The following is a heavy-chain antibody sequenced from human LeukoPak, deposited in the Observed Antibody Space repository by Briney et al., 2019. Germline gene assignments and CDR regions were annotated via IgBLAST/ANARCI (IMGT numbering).Heavy chain of an antibody. D-gene: IGHD1-1*01. CDR3: ARYQTATTTVFDY. CDR2: IYYSGST. V-gene: IGHV4-31*03. Sequence: SQTLSLTCTVSGGSISSGGYYWSWIRQHPGKGLEWIGYIYYSGSTYYNPSLKSRVTISVDTSKNQFSLKLSSVTAADTAVYYCARYQTATTTVFDYWGQGTLVTVSS. CDR1: GGSISSGGYY. J-gene: IGHJ4*02.